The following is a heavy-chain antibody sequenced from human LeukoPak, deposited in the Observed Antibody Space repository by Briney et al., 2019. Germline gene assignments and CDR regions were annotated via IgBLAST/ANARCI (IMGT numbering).Heavy chain of an antibody. CDR1: GYSFTTYW. Sequence: GESLKISCKASGYSFTTYWIGWVRQMPGKGLEWMGIIYPGDSDTRYSPSFQGQVTISVDRSISTAYLQWSSLKASDTAMYYCVRRYSYGHGDYWGQGTLVTVPS. D-gene: IGHD5-12*01. J-gene: IGHJ4*02. CDR3: VRRYSYGHGDY. CDR2: IYPGDSDT. V-gene: IGHV5-51*01.